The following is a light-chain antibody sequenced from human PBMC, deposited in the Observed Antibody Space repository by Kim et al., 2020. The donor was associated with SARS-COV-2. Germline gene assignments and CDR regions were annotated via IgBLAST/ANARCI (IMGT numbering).Light chain of an antibody. CDR3: MQDLQAPIA. J-gene: IGKJ5*01. V-gene: IGKV2-28*01. CDR1: QSLLHSNGYNY. CDR2: LGS. Sequence: DIVMTQSPLSLPVTPGEPASISCRSSQSLLHSNGYNYLDWYLQKPGQSPQLLIYLGSNRASGVPDRFSGSGSGTDFTLKISRVEAGDVGVYYCMQDLQAPIAFGQGTRLEIK.